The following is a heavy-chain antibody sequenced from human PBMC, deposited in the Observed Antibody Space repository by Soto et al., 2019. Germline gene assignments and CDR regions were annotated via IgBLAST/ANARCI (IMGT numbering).Heavy chain of an antibody. CDR1: GFTFSYYA. Sequence: GGSLRLSCSASGFTFSYYAMHWVRQFPGKGLQYVSALSSSGGSAHYIDSVKDRFTISRDNSKNTLYLQMSSLRAEDTAVYYCVKXRLADRELMRYYYGMDVWGQGTTVTVSS. D-gene: IGHD3-10*01. CDR2: LSSSGGSA. V-gene: IGHV3-64D*06. CDR3: VKXRLADRELMRYYYGMDV. J-gene: IGHJ6*02.